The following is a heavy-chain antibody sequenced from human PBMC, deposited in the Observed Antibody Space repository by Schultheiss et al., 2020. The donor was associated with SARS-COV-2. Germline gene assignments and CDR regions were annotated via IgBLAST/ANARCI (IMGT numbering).Heavy chain of an antibody. J-gene: IGHJ4*02. CDR2: TSTSGSTI. CDR1: GFAFSSYV. CDR3: TRGRNVFDF. D-gene: IGHD3-16*01. V-gene: IGHV3-48*03. Sequence: GGSLRLSCAASGFAFSSYVLHWVRRAPGKGLEWVSYTSTSGSTIYYADSVKGRFTISRDNAKNSLYLQMNSLRAEDTAVYFCTRGRNVFDFWGQGTLVTVSS.